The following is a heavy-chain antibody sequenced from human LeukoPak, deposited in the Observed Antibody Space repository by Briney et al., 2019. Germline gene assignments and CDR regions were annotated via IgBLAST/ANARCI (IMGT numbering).Heavy chain of an antibody. CDR3: AREVGYCSGGSCYSYFDY. Sequence: PSETLSLTCTVSGGSISSYYWSWIRQPPGKGLEWIGYIYYSGSTNYNASLTNRVTISVDTSKNQFSLKLSSVTAADTAVYYCAREVGYCSGGSCYSYFDYWGQGALVTVSS. CDR2: IYYSGST. CDR1: GGSISSYY. D-gene: IGHD2-15*01. V-gene: IGHV4-59*01. J-gene: IGHJ4*02.